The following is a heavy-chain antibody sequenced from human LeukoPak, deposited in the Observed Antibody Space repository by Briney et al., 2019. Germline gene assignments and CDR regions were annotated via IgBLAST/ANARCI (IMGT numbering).Heavy chain of an antibody. D-gene: IGHD3-9*01. J-gene: IGHJ6*03. CDR1: GGSISSYY. CDR2: IYYSGST. CDR3: ARGGIYDILTGYRLYYMDV. Sequence: SETLSLTCTVSGGSISSYYWSWIRQPPGKGLEWIGYIYYSGSTNYNPSLKSRVTISVDTSKNQFSLKLSSVTAADTAVYYCARGGIYDILTGYRLYYMDVWGKGTTVTVSS. V-gene: IGHV4-59*01.